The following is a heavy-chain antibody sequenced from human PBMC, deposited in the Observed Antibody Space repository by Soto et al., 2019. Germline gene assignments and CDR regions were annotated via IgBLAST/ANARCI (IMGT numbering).Heavy chain of an antibody. CDR2: INPNSGGT. J-gene: IGHJ4*02. Sequence: ASVKVSCKASGYTFTGYYMHWVRQAPGQGLEWMGWINPNSGGTNYAQKFQGRVTMTRDTSISTAYMELSRLRSDDTAVYYCARDRYYSGSYGSWGQGTLVTSPQ. V-gene: IGHV1-2*02. CDR1: GYTFTGYY. D-gene: IGHD1-26*01. CDR3: ARDRYYSGSYGS.